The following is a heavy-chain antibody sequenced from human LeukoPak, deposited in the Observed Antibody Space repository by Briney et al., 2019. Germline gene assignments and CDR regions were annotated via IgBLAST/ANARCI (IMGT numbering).Heavy chain of an antibody. J-gene: IGHJ5*02. CDR3: ARSLRISTSNWFDP. V-gene: IGHV1-2*02. D-gene: IGHD1-1*01. CDR1: GYTFIGYY. Sequence: GASVKVSCKASGYTFIGYYMHWVRQAPGQGLEWMGWLNPNSGGTKYAQKFQGRVTMTRDTSISTAYMELSRLRSDDTAIYYCARSLRISTSNWFDPWGQGTLVTVSS. CDR2: LNPNSGGT.